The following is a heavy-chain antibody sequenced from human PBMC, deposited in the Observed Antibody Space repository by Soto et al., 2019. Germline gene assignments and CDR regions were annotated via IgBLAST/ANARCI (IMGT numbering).Heavy chain of an antibody. CDR3: ARADPDASVGY. D-gene: IGHD2-15*01. V-gene: IGHV4-59*07. CDR1: GGSMSSYY. J-gene: IGHJ4*02. Sequence: SDTLSLTCTASGGSMSSYYWTWLRQSPGRGLEWIGYISYSGSTYYNPSLKSRVTISADTSKNQFSLRMNSMIAADTAVYYCARADPDASVGYWGQGTLVTVSS. CDR2: ISYSGST.